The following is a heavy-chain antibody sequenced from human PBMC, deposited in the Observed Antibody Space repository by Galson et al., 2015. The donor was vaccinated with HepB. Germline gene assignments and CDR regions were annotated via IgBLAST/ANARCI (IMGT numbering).Heavy chain of an antibody. CDR1: GFTFSDYY. D-gene: IGHD3-22*01. Sequence: SLRLSCAASGFTFSDYYMSWIRQAPGKGLEWVSYISSSGSTIYYADSVKGRFTISRDNAKNSLYLQMNSLRAGDTAVYYCARSNYYDSSGYDYWGQGTLVTVSS. J-gene: IGHJ4*02. CDR2: ISSSGSTI. V-gene: IGHV3-11*01. CDR3: ARSNYYDSSGYDY.